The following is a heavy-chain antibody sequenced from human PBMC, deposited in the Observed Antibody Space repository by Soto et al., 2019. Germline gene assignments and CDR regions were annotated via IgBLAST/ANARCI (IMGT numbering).Heavy chain of an antibody. V-gene: IGHV5-10-1*01. Sequence: PRESLKISCKGSGYSFTSYWISWVRQMPGKGLEWMGRIDPSDSYTNYSPSFQGHVTISADKSISTAYLQWSSLKASDTAMYYCARRDVGYCSSTSCYRRYYYGMDVWGRGTTVTVSS. D-gene: IGHD2-2*02. CDR1: GYSFTSYW. CDR2: IDPSDSYT. CDR3: ARRDVGYCSSTSCYRRYYYGMDV. J-gene: IGHJ6*02.